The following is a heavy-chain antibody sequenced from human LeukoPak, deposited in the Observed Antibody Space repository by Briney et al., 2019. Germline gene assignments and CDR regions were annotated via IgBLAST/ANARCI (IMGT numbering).Heavy chain of an antibody. CDR3: AREVAGLYSY. V-gene: IGHV3-48*04. CDR1: GFTFSSSG. J-gene: IGHJ4*02. Sequence: PGGSLRLSCAASGFTFSSSGMHWVRQAPGKGLEWVSYISSNSRAIYYADSVKGRFTISRDNAKNSLHLQMDTLRAEDTALYYCAREVAGLYSYWGQGTLVTVSS. D-gene: IGHD2-21*01. CDR2: ISSNSRAI.